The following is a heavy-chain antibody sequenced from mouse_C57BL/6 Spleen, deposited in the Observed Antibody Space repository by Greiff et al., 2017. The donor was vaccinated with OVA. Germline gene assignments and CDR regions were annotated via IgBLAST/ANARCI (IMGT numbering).Heavy chain of an antibody. CDR3: ARRGSSPPMTMDY. J-gene: IGHJ4*01. CDR1: GYAFSSYW. CDR2: IYPGDGDT. D-gene: IGHD1-1*01. Sequence: VQLQQSGAELVKPGASVKISCKASGYAFSSYWMNWVKQRPGKGLEWIGQIYPGDGDTNYNGKFKGKATLTADKSSSTAYMQLSSLTSEDSAVYFCARRGSSPPMTMDYWGQGTSVTVSS. V-gene: IGHV1-80*01.